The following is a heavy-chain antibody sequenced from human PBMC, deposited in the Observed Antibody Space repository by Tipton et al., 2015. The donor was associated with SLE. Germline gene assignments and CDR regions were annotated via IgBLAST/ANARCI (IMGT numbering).Heavy chain of an antibody. J-gene: IGHJ5*02. Sequence: TLSLTCTVSGASMDNHYWSWIRQPPGKGLEWIGYINYSGSITIYNPSLRGRVTISVDTSKKQFFLNLRSVTAADTAVYHCAREAYGSRSSLNWIDPWGRGTLVAVSS. V-gene: IGHV4-59*11. CDR2: INYSGSIT. CDR1: GASMDNHY. D-gene: IGHD3-10*01. CDR3: AREAYGSRSSLNWIDP.